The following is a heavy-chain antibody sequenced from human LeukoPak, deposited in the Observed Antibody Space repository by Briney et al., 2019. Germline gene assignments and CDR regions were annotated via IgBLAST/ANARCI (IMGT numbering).Heavy chain of an antibody. CDR1: GGSISSYY. Sequence: PSETLSLTCTVSGGSISSYYWSWIRQPAGKGLEWIGSIYYSRSTYYNPSLKSRVTISVDTSKNQFSLKLSSVTAADTAVYYCARIDPYYYDSTPGHYWGQGTLVTVSS. D-gene: IGHD3-22*01. CDR2: IYYSRST. CDR3: ARIDPYYYDSTPGHY. J-gene: IGHJ4*02. V-gene: IGHV4-4*07.